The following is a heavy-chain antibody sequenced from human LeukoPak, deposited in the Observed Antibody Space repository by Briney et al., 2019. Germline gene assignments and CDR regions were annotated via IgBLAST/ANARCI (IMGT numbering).Heavy chain of an antibody. D-gene: IGHD2-15*01. V-gene: IGHV3-48*03. CDR3: ARDSYCSGGSCLPFFDY. Sequence: PGGSLRLSCAASGFTFSSYEMNWVRQAPGRGLEWVSYISSSGSTIYYADSAKGRFTISRDNAKNSLYLQMNSLRAEDTAVYYCARDSYCSGGSCLPFFDYWGQGTLVTVSS. J-gene: IGHJ4*02. CDR2: ISSSGSTI. CDR1: GFTFSSYE.